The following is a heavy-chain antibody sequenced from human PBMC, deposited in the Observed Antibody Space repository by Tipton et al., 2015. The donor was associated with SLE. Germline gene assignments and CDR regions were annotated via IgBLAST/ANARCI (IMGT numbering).Heavy chain of an antibody. D-gene: IGHD4-17*01. V-gene: IGHV4-31*03. CDR2: IYYSGSA. Sequence: TLSLTCTVSGGSISVDDYYWTWIRQHPGKGLEWIGYIYYSGSAYLNPSLKSRVTISVDTSKNQFSLKLSSVTAADTAVYYCARVWDYGDALDVWGQGTMVTVSS. J-gene: IGHJ3*01. CDR1: GGSISVDDYY. CDR3: ARVWDYGDALDV.